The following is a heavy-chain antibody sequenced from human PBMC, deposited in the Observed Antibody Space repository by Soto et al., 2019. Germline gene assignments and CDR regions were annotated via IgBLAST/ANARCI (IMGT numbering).Heavy chain of an antibody. J-gene: IGHJ6*02. D-gene: IGHD2-2*01. V-gene: IGHV3-23*01. Sequence: VRQAPGKGLEWVSSTTGSGGGTYSADSVKGRFTGSRDKSKNTLYLQMHSLRAEDAAIFYCAKRDTHGIIPATVGGNYYYYDIEVWGRGSRVTVSS. CDR3: AKRDTHGIIPATVGGNYYYYDIEV. CDR2: TTGSGGGT.